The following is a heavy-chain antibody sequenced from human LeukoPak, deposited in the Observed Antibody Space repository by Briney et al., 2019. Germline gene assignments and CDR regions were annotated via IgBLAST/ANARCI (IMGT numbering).Heavy chain of an antibody. V-gene: IGHV3-48*03. J-gene: IGHJ6*02. CDR2: ISSSGSTI. CDR3: ARSHYGSGSYYPILGYYYYGMDV. Sequence: GGSLRLSCAASGFTFSSYEMNWVRQAPGKGLEWVSYISSSGSTIYYTDSVKGRFTISRDNAKNSLYLQMNSLRAEDTAVYYCARSHYGSGSYYPILGYYYYGMDVWGQGTTVTVSS. CDR1: GFTFSSYE. D-gene: IGHD3-10*01.